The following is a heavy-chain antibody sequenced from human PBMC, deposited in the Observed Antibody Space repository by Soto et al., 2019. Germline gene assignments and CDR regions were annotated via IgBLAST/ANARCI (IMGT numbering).Heavy chain of an antibody. V-gene: IGHV2-26*01. CDR2: IFSNDEK. D-gene: IGHD3-22*01. J-gene: IGHJ4*02. Sequence: QVTLKESGPVLVKPTETLTLTCTVYGFSLSNARMGVSWIRQPPGKALEWLAHIFSNDEKSYSTSLKSRLTISKDTSKSXXVXTXTNMDPVDTATYYCARMERSSYYDSSGYYDTPPFDYWGQGTLVTVSS. CDR3: ARMERSSYYDSSGYYDTPPFDY. CDR1: GFSLSNARMG.